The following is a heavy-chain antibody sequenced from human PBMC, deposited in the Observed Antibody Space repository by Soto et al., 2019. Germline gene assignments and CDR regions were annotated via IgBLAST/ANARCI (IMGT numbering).Heavy chain of an antibody. V-gene: IGHV3-7*01. CDR2: IKQDGSEK. D-gene: IGHD3-3*02. Sequence: GGSLRLSCAASGFTFSSYWMSWVRQAPGKGLEWVANIKQDGSEKYYVDSVKGRFTISRDNAKNSLYLQMNSLRAEDTAVYYCARVPTRSIFGVVSPDAFDIWGQGTMVTVSS. CDR1: GFTFSSYW. J-gene: IGHJ3*02. CDR3: ARVPTRSIFGVVSPDAFDI.